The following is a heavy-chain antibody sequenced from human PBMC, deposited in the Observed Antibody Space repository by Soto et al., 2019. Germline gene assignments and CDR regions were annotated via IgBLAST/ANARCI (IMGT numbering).Heavy chain of an antibody. J-gene: IGHJ4*02. Sequence: GGSLRLSCAASGFTFSSYAMSWVRQAPGKGLEWVAAISYDGSNRFYGDSVKGRFTISRDNSKNTLFLQMDSLRAEDTAVYYCAKDREVAVAGRETDFWGQGTVVTVSS. CDR3: AKDREVAVAGRETDF. CDR1: GFTFSSYA. CDR2: ISYDGSNR. D-gene: IGHD6-19*01. V-gene: IGHV3-30*18.